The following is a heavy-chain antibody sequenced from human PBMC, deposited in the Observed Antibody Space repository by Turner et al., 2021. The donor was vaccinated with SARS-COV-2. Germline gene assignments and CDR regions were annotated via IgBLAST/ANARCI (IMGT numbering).Heavy chain of an antibody. CDR3: ARQFIRGGSYYWYFDL. V-gene: IGHV4-4*07. CDR2: IYSSGRS. J-gene: IGHJ2*01. CDR1: GGSIRSY. D-gene: IGHD1-26*01. Sequence: QMQLQESGPGLVKPSETLSLTCTVSGGSIRSYWSWIRQPAGRGPEWIGRIYSSGRSDYNPSLKSRVTMSVDTSKNQCSLKLTSVTAADTAVYYCARQFIRGGSYYWYFDLWGRGTLVTVSS.